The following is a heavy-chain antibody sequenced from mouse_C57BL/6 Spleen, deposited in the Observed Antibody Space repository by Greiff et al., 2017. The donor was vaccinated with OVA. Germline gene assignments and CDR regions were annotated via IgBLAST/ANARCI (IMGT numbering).Heavy chain of an antibody. CDR3: ARHGSSPWFAY. CDR2: ISGGGGNT. J-gene: IGHJ3*01. CDR1: GFTFSSYT. Sequence: EVQVVESGGGLVKPGGSLKLSCAASGFTFSSYTMSWVRQTPEKRLEWVATISGGGGNTYYPDSVKGRFTISRDNAKNTLYLQMSSLRSEDTALYYCARHGSSPWFAYWGQGTLVTVSA. D-gene: IGHD1-1*01. V-gene: IGHV5-9*01.